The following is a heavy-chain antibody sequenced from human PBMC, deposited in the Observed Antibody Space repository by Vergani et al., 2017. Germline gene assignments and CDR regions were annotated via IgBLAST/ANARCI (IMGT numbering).Heavy chain of an antibody. D-gene: IGHD1-26*01. J-gene: IGHJ4*02. CDR1: GYSISSGYY. Sequence: QVQLQESGPGLVKPSETLSLTCAVSGYSISSGYYWGWIRQPPGKGLEWIGSIYHSGSTYYNPSLKSRVTISVDTSKNQFSLKLNSVTAADTAVYYCARDGSSGSDHFDYWGQGTLVTVSS. V-gene: IGHV4-38-2*02. CDR3: ARDGSSGSDHFDY. CDR2: IYHSGST.